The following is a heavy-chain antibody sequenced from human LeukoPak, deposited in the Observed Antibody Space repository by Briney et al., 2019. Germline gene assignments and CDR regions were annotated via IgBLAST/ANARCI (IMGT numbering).Heavy chain of an antibody. D-gene: IGHD4-23*01. CDR2: INSDGSST. V-gene: IGHV3-74*01. Sequence: PGGSLRLSCAASGFTFSSYWMHWVRQAPGKGLVWVSRINSDGSSTSYADSVKGRFTISRDNAKNTLYLQMNSLRAEDTAVYYCARPYGGRDYYMDVWGKGTTVTVSS. CDR1: GFTFSSYW. J-gene: IGHJ6*03. CDR3: ARPYGGRDYYMDV.